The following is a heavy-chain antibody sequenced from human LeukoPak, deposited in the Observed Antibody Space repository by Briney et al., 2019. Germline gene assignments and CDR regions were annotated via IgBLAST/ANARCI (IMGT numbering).Heavy chain of an antibody. CDR2: INHSGST. D-gene: IGHD6-13*01. J-gene: IGHJ4*02. V-gene: IGHV4-34*01. Sequence: PGGSLRLSCAASGFTFSSYGMSWIRQPPGKGLEWIGEINHSGSTNYNPSLKSRVTISVDTSKNQFSLKLSSVTAADTAVYYCARRIFGSSWLNFDYWGQGTLVTVSS. CDR1: GFTFSSYG. CDR3: ARRIFGSSWLNFDY.